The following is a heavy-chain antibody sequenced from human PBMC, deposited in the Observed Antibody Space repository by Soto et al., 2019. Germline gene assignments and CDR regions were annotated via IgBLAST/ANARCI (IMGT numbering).Heavy chain of an antibody. CDR2: ISADNGNT. CDR3: ARRWSRGWHMDF. CDR1: GYTFTSYG. D-gene: IGHD6-19*01. J-gene: IGHJ6*03. V-gene: IGHV1-18*01. Sequence: SSVKVSCKASGYTFTSYGISWVRQAPGQGLEWMGGISADNGNTNYGQKVQGRVTMTTDTSTSTAYMELRSLRSDDTAVYYCARRWSRGWHMDFWRKGTTVTVSS.